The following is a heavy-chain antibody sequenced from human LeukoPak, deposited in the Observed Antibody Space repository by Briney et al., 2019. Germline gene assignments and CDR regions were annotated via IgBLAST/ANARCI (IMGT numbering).Heavy chain of an antibody. CDR3: SRRFRD. CDR1: GLSVRDFE. CDR2: IRADGTTK. V-gene: IGHV3-48*03. Sequence: GGSLRLSCVGSGLSVRDFEMNWVRQAPGKGLEWVAHIRADGTTKWYADSMRGRFNIARDNARNSLFLQMNSLRAEDTATYYCSRRFRDWGQGILVTVSS. J-gene: IGHJ4*02. D-gene: IGHD5-24*01.